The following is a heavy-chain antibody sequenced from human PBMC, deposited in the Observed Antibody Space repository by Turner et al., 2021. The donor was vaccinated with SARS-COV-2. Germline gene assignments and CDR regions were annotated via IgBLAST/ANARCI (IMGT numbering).Heavy chain of an antibody. Sequence: QVPLQQWGAGLLKTSDTLSLTCGCYGGSFRGYYWSWIRQPPGKGLEWIGEIYHSGSSNYNPSLKSRVTISVDTSKNQFSLKLSSVTAADTAVYYCARSWGGILTGYSFDPWGQGTLVTVSS. CDR2: IYHSGSS. CDR1: GGSFRGYY. J-gene: IGHJ5*02. V-gene: IGHV4-34*01. D-gene: IGHD3-9*01. CDR3: ARSWGGILTGYSFDP.